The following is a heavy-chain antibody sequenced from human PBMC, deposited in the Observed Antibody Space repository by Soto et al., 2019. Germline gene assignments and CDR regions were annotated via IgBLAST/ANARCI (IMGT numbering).Heavy chain of an antibody. D-gene: IGHD2-21*01. CDR2: ISSSGSTI. V-gene: IGHV3-48*03. Sequence: GGSLRLSCAASGFTFSSYEMNWVRQAPGKGLEWVSYISSSGSTIYYADSVKGRFTISRDNAKNSLYLQMNSLRAEDTAVYYCARDLYSGMDVWGQGTTVTVSS. CDR3: ARDLYSGMDV. CDR1: GFTFSSYE. J-gene: IGHJ6*02.